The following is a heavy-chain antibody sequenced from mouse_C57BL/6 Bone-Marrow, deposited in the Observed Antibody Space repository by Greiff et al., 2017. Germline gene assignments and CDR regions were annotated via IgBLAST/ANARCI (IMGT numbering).Heavy chain of an antibody. CDR2: INPDSSTI. V-gene: IGHV4-1*02. CDR3: ARMYYYGCFAY. CDR1: GFDFSRYW. D-gene: IGHD1-1*01. Sequence: EVHLVESGGGLVQPGGSLKLSCAASGFDFSRYWMSWVRQAPGKGLEWIGEINPDSSTINYTPSLKDKFIISRDNAKNTLYLQMSKVRSEDTALYYFARMYYYGCFAYWGQGTLVTVSA. J-gene: IGHJ3*01.